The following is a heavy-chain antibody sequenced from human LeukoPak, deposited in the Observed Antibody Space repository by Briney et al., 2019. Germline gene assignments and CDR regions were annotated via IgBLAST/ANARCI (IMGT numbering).Heavy chain of an antibody. CDR3: ARARYSSSWACDY. CDR1: GGSLSGFY. V-gene: IGHV4-59*01. J-gene: IGHJ4*02. D-gene: IGHD6-13*01. CDR2: IYYSGST. Sequence: KPSETLSLTCTVSGGSLSGFYWSWIRQPPGKGLEWIGYIYYSGSTNYNPSLKSRVTISVDTSKNQFSLKLSSVTAADTAVYYCARARYSSSWACDYWGQGTLVTVSS.